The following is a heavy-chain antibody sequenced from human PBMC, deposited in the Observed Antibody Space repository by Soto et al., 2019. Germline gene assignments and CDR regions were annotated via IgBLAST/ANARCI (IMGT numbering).Heavy chain of an antibody. Sequence: EVQLVESGGGLVQPGRSLRLSCTSSGFTFGDYVMSWVRQAPGRGLEWVGFIRSTPYGGKTEFAASVKGRFSISRDDSKSIVYLQMNSLKTEDTAVYFCARGPNGNGGSWRGDYWGQGTLVTVSS. D-gene: IGHD2-15*01. J-gene: IGHJ4*02. CDR1: GFTFGDYV. V-gene: IGHV3-49*04. CDR2: IRSTPYGGKT. CDR3: ARGPNGNGGSWRGDY.